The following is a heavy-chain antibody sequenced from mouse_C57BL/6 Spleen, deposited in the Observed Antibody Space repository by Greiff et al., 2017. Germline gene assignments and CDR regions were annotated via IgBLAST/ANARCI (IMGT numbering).Heavy chain of an antibody. CDR2: IYPGDGET. Sequence: QVQLQQSGPELVKPGASVKISCKASGYAFSSSWMNWVKQRPGKGLEWIGRIYPGDGETNYTGKFKGKATLTADNSSSTAYMQLSSLTSEDSAVYFCARGVTTGFAYWGQGTLGTVSA. CDR3: ARGVTTGFAY. V-gene: IGHV1-82*01. D-gene: IGHD2-2*01. J-gene: IGHJ3*01. CDR1: GYAFSSSW.